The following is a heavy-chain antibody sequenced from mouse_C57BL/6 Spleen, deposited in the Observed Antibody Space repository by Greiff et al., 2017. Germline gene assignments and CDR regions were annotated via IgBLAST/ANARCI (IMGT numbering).Heavy chain of an antibody. D-gene: IGHD1-2*01. CDR2: IYPGDGDT. CDR3: ARWVYYGCDD. V-gene: IGHV1-82*01. Sequence: QVQLQQSGPELVKPGASVKISCKASGYAFSSSWMNWVKQRPGKGLEWIGRIYPGDGDTNYNGKFKGKATLTADKSSSTAYMQLSSLTSEDSAVYFCARWVYYGCDDWGQGTTLTVSS. CDR1: GYAFSSSW. J-gene: IGHJ2*01.